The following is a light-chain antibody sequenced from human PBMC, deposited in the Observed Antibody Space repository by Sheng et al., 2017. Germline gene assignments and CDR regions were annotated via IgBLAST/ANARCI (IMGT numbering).Light chain of an antibody. Sequence: EIVMTQSPATLSVSPGERATLSCRASQSVSRNLAWYQQKPGQAPRLLIYVASTRATGIPARFSGSGSGTEFTLTISSLQSEDFAVYYCQQYGSSLITFGQGTRLEIK. CDR1: QSVSRN. CDR3: QQYGSSLIT. V-gene: IGKV3-15*01. J-gene: IGKJ5*01. CDR2: VAS.